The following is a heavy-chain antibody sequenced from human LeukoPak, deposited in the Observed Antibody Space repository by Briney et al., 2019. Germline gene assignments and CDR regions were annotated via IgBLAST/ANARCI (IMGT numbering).Heavy chain of an antibody. D-gene: IGHD4-11*01. V-gene: IGHV3-30*02. J-gene: IGHJ5*02. CDR3: AKLRSNYTLELTTP. CDR2: IRYDGSNK. CDR1: GFTVSSNY. Sequence: GGSLRLSCAASGFTVSSNYMSWVRQAPGKGLEWVAFIRYDGSNKYYADSVKGRFTISRDNSKNTLYLQMNSLRAEDTAVYYCAKLRSNYTLELTTPWGQGTLVTVSS.